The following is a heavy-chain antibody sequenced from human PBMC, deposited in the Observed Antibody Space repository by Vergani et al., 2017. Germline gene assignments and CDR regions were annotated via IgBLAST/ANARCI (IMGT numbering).Heavy chain of an antibody. V-gene: IGHV1-69*01. CDR3: ASTRTGGGYYYGSGETYYYYYMDV. CDR2: IIPIFGTA. J-gene: IGHJ6*03. Sequence: QVQLVQSGAEVKKPGSSVKVSCKASGGTFSSYAISWVRQAPGQGLEWMGGIIPIFGTANYAQKFQGRVTITADESTSTAYMELSSLRSEDTAVYYCASTRTGGGYYYGSGETYYYYYMDVWGKGTTVTVSS. CDR1: GGTFSSYA. D-gene: IGHD3-10*01.